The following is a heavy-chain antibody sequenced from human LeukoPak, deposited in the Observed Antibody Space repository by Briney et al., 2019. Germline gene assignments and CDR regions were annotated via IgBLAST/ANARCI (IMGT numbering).Heavy chain of an antibody. V-gene: IGHV1-2*06. CDR1: GYTFTGYY. J-gene: IGHJ6*02. CDR3: ARAQYSSGWYSLYYYYYGMDV. D-gene: IGHD6-19*01. CDR2: INPNSGGT. Sequence: GASVTVSCTASGYTFTGYYMHWVRQAPGQGLEWMGLINPNSGGTNYAQKFQGRVTMTRDTSISTAYMELSRLRSDDTAVYYCARAQYSSGWYSLYYYYYGMDVWGQGTTVTVSS.